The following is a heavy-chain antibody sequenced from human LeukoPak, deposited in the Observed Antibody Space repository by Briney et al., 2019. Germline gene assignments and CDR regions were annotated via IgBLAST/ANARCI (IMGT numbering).Heavy chain of an antibody. CDR3: ATRGFPHY. V-gene: IGHV3-23*01. Sequence: GGTLRLSCAASGFTFSSYGMSWVRQAPGKGLEWVSTISGSGGSTYYADSVKGRFTISRDNSKNTLYLHMNSLGAEDTAVYYCATRGFPHYWGQGTLVTVSS. CDR1: GFTFSSYG. CDR2: ISGSGGST. J-gene: IGHJ4*02.